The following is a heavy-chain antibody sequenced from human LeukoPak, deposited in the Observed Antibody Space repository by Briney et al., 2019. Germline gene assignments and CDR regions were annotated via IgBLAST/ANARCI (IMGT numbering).Heavy chain of an antibody. CDR1: GFTFSSYW. J-gene: IGHJ4*02. CDR2: IKQDGSEK. Sequence: GGSLRLYCAASGFTFSSYWMSWVRQAPGKGLEWVANIKQDGSEKYYVDSVKGRFTISRDNAKNSLYLQMNSLRAEDTAVYYCARGRSSSWAAPIRYWGQGTLVTVSS. V-gene: IGHV3-7*01. D-gene: IGHD6-13*01. CDR3: ARGRSSSWAAPIRY.